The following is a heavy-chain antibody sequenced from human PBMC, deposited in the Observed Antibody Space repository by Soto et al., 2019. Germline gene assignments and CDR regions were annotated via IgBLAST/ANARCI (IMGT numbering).Heavy chain of an antibody. CDR2: IYWDDDK. J-gene: IGHJ4*02. D-gene: IGHD7-27*01. Sequence: QITLKESGPTLVKPTQTLTLTCTFSGFSLSTSGVGVGWIRQPPGKALEWLALIYWDDDKRYSPSLKSRLTITKVTSKNQVVLTMTNMDAVDTATYYCAHSLIPNWGSRGAFDYWGQGTLVTVSS. CDR1: GFSLSTSGVG. CDR3: AHSLIPNWGSRGAFDY. V-gene: IGHV2-5*02.